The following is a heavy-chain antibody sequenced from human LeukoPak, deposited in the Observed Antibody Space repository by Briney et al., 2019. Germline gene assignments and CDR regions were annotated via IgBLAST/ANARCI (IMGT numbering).Heavy chain of an antibody. CDR3: ARERGYDSSGYYYPRAAFDI. Sequence: PGTSLRLSCVASRFTFENYAMHWVRQAPGKGLEWVAVISYDGSNKYYADSVKGRFTISRDNSKNTLYLQMNSLRAEDTAVYYCARERGYDSSGYYYPRAAFDIWGQGTMVTVSS. J-gene: IGHJ3*02. V-gene: IGHV3-30-3*01. CDR1: RFTFENYA. CDR2: ISYDGSNK. D-gene: IGHD3-22*01.